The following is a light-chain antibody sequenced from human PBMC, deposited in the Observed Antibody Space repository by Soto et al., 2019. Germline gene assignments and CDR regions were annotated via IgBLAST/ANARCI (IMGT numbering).Light chain of an antibody. J-gene: IGLJ2*01. Sequence: QPVLTQSPSASGTPGQRVIISCSGGSSNIGSNTVNWYQQLPGTAPKLLIYSTSQRPSGVPDRFSGSRSGTSASLAISGLRSEDEGDYYCASWDDSLNGVVFGGGTKLTVL. CDR3: ASWDDSLNGVV. CDR1: SSNIGSNT. CDR2: STS. V-gene: IGLV1-44*01.